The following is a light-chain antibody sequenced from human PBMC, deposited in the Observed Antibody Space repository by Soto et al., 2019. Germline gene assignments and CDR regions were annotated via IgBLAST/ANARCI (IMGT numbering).Light chain of an antibody. Sequence: DIQMTQSPSSLSASVGDRFTITCRASQTISNYLSWYQQKPEKAPKLLISGASSLQSGVPSRFSGSGSGTDFTLTISSLQPEDFATYYCQETYDTLTFGGGTKVEIK. J-gene: IGKJ4*01. CDR3: QETYDTLT. CDR2: GAS. CDR1: QTISNY. V-gene: IGKV1-39*01.